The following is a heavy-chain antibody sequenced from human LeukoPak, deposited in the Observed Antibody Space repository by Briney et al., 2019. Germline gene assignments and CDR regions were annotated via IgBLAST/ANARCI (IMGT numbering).Heavy chain of an antibody. CDR3: ARGSKSYGDYIRSRIHYFDY. CDR2: ISYDGSNK. CDR1: GFIFSTYD. V-gene: IGHV3-30*19. D-gene: IGHD4-17*01. J-gene: IGHJ4*02. Sequence: GGSLRLSCGASGFIFSTYDMHWVRQPPGKGLEWVAVISYDGSNKYYADSVKGRFTISRDNSKNTLYLQMNSLRAEDTAVYYCARGSKSYGDYIRSRIHYFDYWGQGTLVTVSS.